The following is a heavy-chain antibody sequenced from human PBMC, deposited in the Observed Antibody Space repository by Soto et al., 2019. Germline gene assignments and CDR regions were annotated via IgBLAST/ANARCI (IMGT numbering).Heavy chain of an antibody. CDR1: GYTFTSYG. Sequence: GASVKVSCKASGYTFTSYGISWVRQAPGQGLEWMGWISAYNGNTNYAQKLQGRVTMTTDTSTSTAYMELRSLRSGDTAVYYCASFDFVGCSGGSCYLRGFDPWGQGTLVTVSS. J-gene: IGHJ5*02. D-gene: IGHD2-15*01. V-gene: IGHV1-18*01. CDR3: ASFDFVGCSGGSCYLRGFDP. CDR2: ISAYNGNT.